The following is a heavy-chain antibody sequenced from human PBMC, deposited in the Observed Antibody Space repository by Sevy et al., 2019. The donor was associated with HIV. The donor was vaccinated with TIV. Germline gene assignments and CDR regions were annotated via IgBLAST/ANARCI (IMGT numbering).Heavy chain of an antibody. V-gene: IGHV1-69*13. Sequence: ASVKVSCKASGGTFSSYAISWVRQAPGQGLEWMGGIIPIFGTANYAQKFQGRVTITADESTSTAYMELSSLRSEDTAVYYCATTKDYYENSGYPFDDWGQGTLVTVSS. D-gene: IGHD3-22*01. CDR1: GGTFSSYA. CDR2: IIPIFGTA. J-gene: IGHJ4*02. CDR3: ATTKDYYENSGYPFDD.